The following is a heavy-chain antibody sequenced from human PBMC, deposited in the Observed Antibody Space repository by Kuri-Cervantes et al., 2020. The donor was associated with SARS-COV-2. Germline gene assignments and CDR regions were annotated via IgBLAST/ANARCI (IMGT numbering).Heavy chain of an antibody. V-gene: IGHV4-30-4*01. J-gene: IGHJ4*02. CDR2: IYYSGST. D-gene: IGHD3-10*01. CDR1: GGSISSGDYY. CDR3: ARTLDYYGSGTYCFDY. Sequence: SETLSLTCTVSGGSISSGDYYWSWIRQPPGKGLEWIGYIYYSGSTYYSPSLKSRVTISVDTSKNQFSLKLSSVTAADTAVYYCARTLDYYGSGTYCFDYWGQGTLVTVSS.